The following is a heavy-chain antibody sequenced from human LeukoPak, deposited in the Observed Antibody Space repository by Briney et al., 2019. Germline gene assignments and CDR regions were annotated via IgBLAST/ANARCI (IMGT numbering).Heavy chain of an antibody. J-gene: IGHJ3*02. D-gene: IGHD1-7*01. V-gene: IGHV1-2*02. CDR1: GYTFTGYY. CDR2: ISPNSGGT. CDR3: ARGCWNYDVEYFDI. Sequence: SVNVSCTASGYTFTGYYMHWVWLAPGPGLERMGWISPNSGGTNYAQKFQGRVTMTRDTSISTAYMELRRLRSDDTAVDGCARGCWNYDVEYFDIWGQGTMVTVSS.